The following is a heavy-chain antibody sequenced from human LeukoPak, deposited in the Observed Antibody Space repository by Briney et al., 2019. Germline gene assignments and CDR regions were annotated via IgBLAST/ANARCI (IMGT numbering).Heavy chain of an antibody. D-gene: IGHD3-9*01. J-gene: IGHJ4*02. CDR2: IIPIFGTA. CDR3: ARASDKHDILTGVAYFDY. V-gene: IGHV1-69*01. CDR1: GGTFSSYA. Sequence: SVKVSCKASGGTFSSYAISWVRQAPGQGLEWMGGIIPIFGTANYAQKFQGRVTITADESTSTAYMELSSPRSEDTAVYYCARASDKHDILTGVAYFDYWGQGTLVTVSS.